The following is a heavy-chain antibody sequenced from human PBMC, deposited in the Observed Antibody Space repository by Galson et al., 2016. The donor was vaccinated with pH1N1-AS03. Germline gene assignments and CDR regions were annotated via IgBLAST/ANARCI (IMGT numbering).Heavy chain of an antibody. CDR1: GFTFGDYY. CDR3: ARDLGGYDPFDY. V-gene: IGHV3-11*04. J-gene: IGHJ4*02. Sequence: SLRLSCAVSGFTFGDYYMTWVRQTPGKGLEWISYISSSGSTKYYADSVEGRFTVSRDNAKSSLFLKMNSLRVEDTAVYYCARDLGGYDPFDYWGQGTRVTVSS. CDR2: ISSSGSTK. D-gene: IGHD5-12*01.